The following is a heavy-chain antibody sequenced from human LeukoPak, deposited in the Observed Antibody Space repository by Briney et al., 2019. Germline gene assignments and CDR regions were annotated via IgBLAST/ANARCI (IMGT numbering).Heavy chain of an antibody. CDR3: ARARSAAGNFDY. CDR2: IYYSGST. J-gene: IGHJ4*02. CDR1: GGSISSGGYY. V-gene: IGHV4-31*03. Sequence: PSETLSLTCTVSGGSISSGGYYWSWIRQHPGRGPEWIGYIYYSGSTYFNPSLKSRVTISADTSKNQFSLTLSSVTAADTAVYYCARARSAAGNFDYWGQGTLVTVSS. D-gene: IGHD6-13*01.